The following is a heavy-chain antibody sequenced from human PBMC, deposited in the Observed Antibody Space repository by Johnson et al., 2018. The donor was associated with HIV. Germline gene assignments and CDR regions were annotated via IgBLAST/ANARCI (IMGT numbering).Heavy chain of an antibody. V-gene: IGHV3-66*01. CDR2: IYSGGST. J-gene: IGHJ3*01. CDR3: ARAPEVWELRHPGTFDV. D-gene: IGHD3-3*01. Sequence: VQLVESGGGLVQPGGSLRLSCAASGFSVSRNYMNWVRQAPGKGLEWVSVIYSGGSTYYADSVKGRFTISRDNSKNALYLQMSSLRVEDTAVYYCARAPEVWELRHPGTFDVWGQGTLVTVSS. CDR1: GFSVSRNY.